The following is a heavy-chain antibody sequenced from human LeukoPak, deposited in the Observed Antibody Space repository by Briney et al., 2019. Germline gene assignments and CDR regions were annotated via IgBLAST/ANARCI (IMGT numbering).Heavy chain of an antibody. V-gene: IGHV3-23*01. D-gene: IGHD3-22*01. CDR3: AKDDPYYYDSSGFGDAFDL. CDR2: ISGSGSST. Sequence: GGTLRLSCAASGFTFNNYGMTWVRQAPGKGLEWVSHISGSGSSTYYADSVKGRFTISRDNDKNTVYLQMNSLRAEDTALYYCAKDDPYYYDSSGFGDAFDLWGQGTMDTVSS. J-gene: IGHJ3*01. CDR1: GFTFNNYG.